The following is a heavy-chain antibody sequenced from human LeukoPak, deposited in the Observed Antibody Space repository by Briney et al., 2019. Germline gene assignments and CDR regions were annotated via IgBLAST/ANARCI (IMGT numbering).Heavy chain of an antibody. Sequence: GRSLRLSCAVSGFTFSSYGMHWVRQAPGKGLVWVSRINSDGSTTNYADSVKGRFTISRDNAKNTLYLQMNSLRAEDTAVYYCARVHSTSSYYYYGMDVWGQGTTVIVSS. J-gene: IGHJ6*02. CDR1: GFTFSSYG. D-gene: IGHD6-6*01. CDR3: ARVHSTSSYYYYGMDV. CDR2: INSDGSTT. V-gene: IGHV3-74*01.